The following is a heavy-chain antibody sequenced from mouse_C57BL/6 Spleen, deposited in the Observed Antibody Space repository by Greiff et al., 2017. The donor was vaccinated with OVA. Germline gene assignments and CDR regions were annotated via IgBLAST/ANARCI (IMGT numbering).Heavy chain of an antibody. J-gene: IGHJ2*01. CDR1: GFTFSDYG. Sequence: EVKVEESGGGLVKPGGSLKLSCAASGFTFSDYGMHWVRQAPEKGLEWVAYISSGSSTIYYADTVKGRFTISRDNAKNTLFLQMTSLRSEDTAMYYCARAAQAMAFDYWGQGTTLTVSS. D-gene: IGHD3-2*02. CDR2: ISSGSSTI. V-gene: IGHV5-17*01. CDR3: ARAAQAMAFDY.